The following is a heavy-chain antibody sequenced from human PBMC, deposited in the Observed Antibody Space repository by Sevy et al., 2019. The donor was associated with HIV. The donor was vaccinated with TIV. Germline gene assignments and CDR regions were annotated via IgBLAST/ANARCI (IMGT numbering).Heavy chain of an antibody. D-gene: IGHD2-15*01. CDR2: ILYDGSKK. CDR1: GFSFSWYD. Sequence: GGSLRLSCATSGFSFSWYDIQWVRQAPGKGLEWVAFILYDGSKKYYGDSVKGRFTISRDNSKNTLYLQMNSLRVEDTAVYYCARDHPDKDGMDVWGKGTMVTVSS. V-gene: IGHV3-30*02. CDR3: ARDHPDKDGMDV. J-gene: IGHJ6*04.